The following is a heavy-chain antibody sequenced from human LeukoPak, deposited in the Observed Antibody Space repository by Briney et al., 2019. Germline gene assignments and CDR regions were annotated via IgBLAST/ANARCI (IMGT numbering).Heavy chain of an antibody. V-gene: IGHV1-3*01. CDR2: VSAGSGNT. CDR1: GYVFTTYA. Sequence: GASVKVSCKASGYVFTTYAIHWLRQAPGQRLEGMGWVSAGSGNTKYSQKFRDRVTITSDTSASTAYMELSSLRSEDTSVYYCARSSGDLYYYYYAMDVWGQGTTVTVSS. CDR3: ARSSGDLYYYYYAMDV. D-gene: IGHD3-22*01. J-gene: IGHJ6*02.